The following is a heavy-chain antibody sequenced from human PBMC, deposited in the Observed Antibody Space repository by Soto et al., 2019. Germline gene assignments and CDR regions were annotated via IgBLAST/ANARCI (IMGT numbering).Heavy chain of an antibody. D-gene: IGHD6-13*01. CDR3: ARDLGASISSWYSDC. J-gene: IGHJ4*01. CDR2: IYTGGTT. Sequence: GSLRLSCAASGFSVSSNFMNWVRQAPGKGLEWVSVIYTGGTTYYVDSVKGRFTISRDDSKNTLYLQMNSLRAEDTAIYYCARDLGASISSWYSDCWGPGTLVTVSS. CDR1: GFSVSSNF. V-gene: IGHV3-53*01.